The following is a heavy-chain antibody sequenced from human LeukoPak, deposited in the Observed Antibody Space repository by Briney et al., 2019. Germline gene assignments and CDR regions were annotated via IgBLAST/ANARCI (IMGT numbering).Heavy chain of an antibody. D-gene: IGHD3-10*01. Sequence: GGSLRLSCTASGFTLSSYEMSWIRQAPGKGLEWVSSIDYSGGSTHYADSVMGRFTISRDNSKNTLYLQLNSLTAADTAVYYCARRRGYGSGSYYPRNYNWFDPWGQGTLVTVSS. V-gene: IGHV3-23*01. CDR3: ARRRGYGSGSYYPRNYNWFDP. CDR1: GFTLSSYE. J-gene: IGHJ5*02. CDR2: IDYSGGST.